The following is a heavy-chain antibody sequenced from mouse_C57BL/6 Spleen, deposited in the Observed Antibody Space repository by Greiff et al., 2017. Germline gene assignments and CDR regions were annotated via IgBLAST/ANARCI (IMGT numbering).Heavy chain of an antibody. V-gene: IGHV1-59*01. CDR2: IDPSDSYT. D-gene: IGHD2-4*01. CDR1: GYTFTSYW. Sequence: QVQLQQSGAELVRPGTSVKLSRKASGYTFTSYWMHWVKQRPGQGLEWIGVIDPSDSYTNYTQKFKGKATLTVGTSSSTAYMQLSSLTSEDSAVYTCASAGLREGFAYWGQGTLVTVSA. CDR3: ASAGLREGFAY. J-gene: IGHJ3*01.